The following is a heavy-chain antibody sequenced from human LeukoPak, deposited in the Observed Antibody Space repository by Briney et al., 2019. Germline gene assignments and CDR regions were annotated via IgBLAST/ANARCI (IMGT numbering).Heavy chain of an antibody. CDR1: GGSISSYY. J-gene: IGHJ4*02. CDR2: ISYSGST. V-gene: IGHV4-59*08. CDR3: ARRGSNWGYYFDY. D-gene: IGHD7-27*01. Sequence: PSETLSLTCTVSGGSISSYYWSWIRQPPGKGLEWIGYISYSGSTNYNPSLKSRVTISVDTSKNQFSLKLNSVTAADTAVYYCARRGSNWGYYFDYWGQGTLVTVSS.